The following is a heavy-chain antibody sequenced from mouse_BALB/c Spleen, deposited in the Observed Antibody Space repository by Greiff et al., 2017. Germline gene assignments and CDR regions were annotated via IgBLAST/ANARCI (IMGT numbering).Heavy chain of an antibody. CDR2: IRLKSNNYAT. D-gene: IGHD6-5*01. CDR3: TAYDYGAMDY. CDR1: GFTFSNYW. V-gene: IGHV6-6*02. Sequence: EVKLEESGGGLVQPGGSMKLSCVASGFTFSNYWMNWVRQSPEKGLEWVAEIRLKSNNYATHYAESVKGRFTISRDDSKSSVYLQMNNLRAEDTGIYYGTAYDYGAMDYWGQGTSVTVSS. J-gene: IGHJ4*01.